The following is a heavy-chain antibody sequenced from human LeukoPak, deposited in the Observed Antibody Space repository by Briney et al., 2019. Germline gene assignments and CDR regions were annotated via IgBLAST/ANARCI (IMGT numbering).Heavy chain of an antibody. V-gene: IGHV3-7*01. D-gene: IGHD6-13*01. CDR3: ARAGSSSWYGDY. Sequence: GGSLRLSCAASGFSFSSYWMSWVRQAPGKGLEWVANIKQDGSEKYYVASVKGRFTISRDNAKNSLYLQMNSLRAEDTAVYYCARAGSSSWYGDYWGQGTLVTVSS. CDR2: IKQDGSEK. J-gene: IGHJ4*02. CDR1: GFSFSSYW.